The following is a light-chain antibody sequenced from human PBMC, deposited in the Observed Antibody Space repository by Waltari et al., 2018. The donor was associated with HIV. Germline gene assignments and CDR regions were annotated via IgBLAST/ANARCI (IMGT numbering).Light chain of an antibody. CDR2: EVT. V-gene: IGLV2-23*02. CDR3: CSYAGTSILV. J-gene: IGLJ3*02. CDR1: SSDVGSYNL. Sequence: QSALTQPASVSGSPGQSITISCTGTSSDVGSYNLVSWYQQHPGKAPKLMIYEVTKRPSGVSNRFSGSKSCNTASLTISGLQAEDEGDYHCCSYAGTSILVFGGGTKLTVL.